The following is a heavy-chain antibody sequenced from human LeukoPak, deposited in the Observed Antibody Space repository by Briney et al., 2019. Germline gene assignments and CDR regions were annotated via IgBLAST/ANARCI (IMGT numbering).Heavy chain of an antibody. J-gene: IGHJ4*02. CDR2: INHSGMS. Sequence: SETLSLTCAVYGGSFSGYYWTWIRQPPGKGLEWIGEINHSGMSAYDPSPKSRVIISVDTSKKQFSLKLSSVTAADTAVYYCARVGDCSSTSCYLSFDYWGQGTLVTVSS. CDR1: GGSFSGYY. V-gene: IGHV4-34*01. D-gene: IGHD2-2*01. CDR3: ARVGDCSSTSCYLSFDY.